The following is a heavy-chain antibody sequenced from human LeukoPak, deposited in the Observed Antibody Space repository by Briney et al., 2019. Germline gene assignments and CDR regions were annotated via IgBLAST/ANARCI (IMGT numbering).Heavy chain of an antibody. D-gene: IGHD3-22*01. J-gene: IGHJ4*02. CDR1: GYTFTSYD. Sequence: ASVKVSCKASGYTFTSYDINWVRQATGQGLEWMGWMNPNSGNTGYAQKFQGRVTMTRNTSISTAYMELSSLRSEDTAVYYCARDLTGWGESSGYSDYWGQGTLVTVSS. CDR3: ARDLTGWGESSGYSDY. CDR2: MNPNSGNT. V-gene: IGHV1-8*01.